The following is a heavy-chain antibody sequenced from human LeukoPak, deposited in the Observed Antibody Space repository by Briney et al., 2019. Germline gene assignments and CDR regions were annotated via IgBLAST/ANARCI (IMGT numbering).Heavy chain of an antibody. V-gene: IGHV4-59*01. CDR1: GGSISSYY. CDR2: IYYSGST. J-gene: IGHJ3*02. CDR3: ARGYSYGQKPFNDI. Sequence: SETLSLTCTVSGGSISSYYWSWIRQPPGKGLEWIGYIYYSGSTNYNPSLKSRDTISVDTSKNQFSLKLSSVTAADTAVYYCARGYSYGQKPFNDIWGQGTMVTVSS. D-gene: IGHD5-18*01.